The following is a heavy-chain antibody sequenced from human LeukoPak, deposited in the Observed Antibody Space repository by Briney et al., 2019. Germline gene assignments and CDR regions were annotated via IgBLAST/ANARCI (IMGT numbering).Heavy chain of an antibody. CDR1: GFTFGDYA. CDR3: TRVGSVAGTVRFFDC. J-gene: IGHJ4*02. V-gene: IGHV3-49*04. CDR2: IRSKTYGGTT. Sequence: PGGSLRLSCIVSGFTFGDYALTWARQAPGKGLEWVGSIRSKTYGGTTEYAASVKGRFTISRDDSKSIAYLQMNSLKTEDTAVYYCTRVGSVAGTVRFFDCWGQGTLVTVSS. D-gene: IGHD6-19*01.